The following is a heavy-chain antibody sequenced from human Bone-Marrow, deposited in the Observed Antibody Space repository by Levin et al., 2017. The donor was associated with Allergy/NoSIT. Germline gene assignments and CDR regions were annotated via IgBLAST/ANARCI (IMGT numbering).Heavy chain of an antibody. J-gene: IGHJ4*02. V-gene: IGHV3-53*01. CDR1: GFTVNNNF. CDR3: AKYRRVNGNYDSHFGN. Sequence: PGGSLRLSCAASGFTVNNNFMLWFRQAPGKGLEWVSTISGGGITFYGDPVKGRFTISRDNSMDTLFLQMNSLRAEDTAVYFCAKYRRVNGNYDSHFGNWGQGTLVTVSS. D-gene: IGHD3-22*01. CDR2: ISGGGIT.